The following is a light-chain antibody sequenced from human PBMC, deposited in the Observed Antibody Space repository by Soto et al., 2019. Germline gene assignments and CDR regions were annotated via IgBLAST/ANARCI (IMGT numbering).Light chain of an antibody. CDR1: ESIDNW. V-gene: IGKV1-5*01. J-gene: IGKJ1*01. CDR2: AAS. CDR3: QQYHTDWT. Sequence: DTQMTQSPSTLSASVGDTVTITCRASESIDNWLAWYQQKPGKAPKLLIFAASTLIRGVPSRFSGRGSGTEFTLTISSLQVDDYATFYCQQYHTDWTFGQGTKVEIK.